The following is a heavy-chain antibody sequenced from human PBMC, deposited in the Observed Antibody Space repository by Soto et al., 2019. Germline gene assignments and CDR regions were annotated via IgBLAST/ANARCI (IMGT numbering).Heavy chain of an antibody. CDR1: GFTFSSYS. Sequence: EVQLVESGGGLVKPGGSLRLSCAASGFTFSSYSMNWVRQAPGKGLEWVSYISSSSSYIYYADSVKGRFTISRDNAKNSQYLQMNSLRAEDTAVYYCARDQPGYSYGYGLGYWGQGTLVTVSS. CDR2: ISSSSSYI. J-gene: IGHJ4*02. D-gene: IGHD5-18*01. V-gene: IGHV3-21*01. CDR3: ARDQPGYSYGYGLGY.